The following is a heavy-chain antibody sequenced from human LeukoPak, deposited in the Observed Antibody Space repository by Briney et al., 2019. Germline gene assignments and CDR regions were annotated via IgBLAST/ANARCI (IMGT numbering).Heavy chain of an antibody. D-gene: IGHD6-13*01. CDR2: ISGSGGST. Sequence: GGSLRLSCAASGFTFSSYAMSWVRQAPGKGLEWVSAISGSGGSTYYADSVKGRFTISRDNSKNTLYLQMNSLRAEDTAVYYCANGRQQQLVCYYYYMDVWGKGTTVTVSS. CDR3: ANGRQQQLVCYYYYMDV. J-gene: IGHJ6*03. CDR1: GFTFSSYA. V-gene: IGHV3-23*01.